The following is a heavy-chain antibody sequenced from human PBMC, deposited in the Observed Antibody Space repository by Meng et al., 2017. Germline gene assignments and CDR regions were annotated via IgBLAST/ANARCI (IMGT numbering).Heavy chain of an antibody. CDR3: ARVGATTVYYFDY. CDR1: GYSFTSYW. V-gene: IGHV5-51*01. J-gene: IGHJ4*02. CDR2: IYPGDSDT. D-gene: IGHD1-26*01. Sequence: KVSCKGSGYSFTSYWIGWVRQMPGKGREWMGSIYPGDSDTRYSPSFQGQVTISADKSISTAYLQWSSLKASDTAMYYCARVGATTVYYFDYWGQGTLVTVSS.